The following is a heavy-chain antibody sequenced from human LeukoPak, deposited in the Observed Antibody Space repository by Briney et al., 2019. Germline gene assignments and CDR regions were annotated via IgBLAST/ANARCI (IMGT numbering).Heavy chain of an antibody. J-gene: IGHJ4*02. Sequence: ASVKVSCKASGYTFTSYAMHWVRQAPGQRLEWMGWINAGNGNTKYSQKFQGRVTITRDTSASTAYMELSSLRSEDTAVYYCASIAAAGPGEPPFDCWGQGTLVTVSS. CDR1: GYTFTSYA. CDR3: ASIAAAGPGEPPFDC. D-gene: IGHD6-13*01. V-gene: IGHV1-3*01. CDR2: INAGNGNT.